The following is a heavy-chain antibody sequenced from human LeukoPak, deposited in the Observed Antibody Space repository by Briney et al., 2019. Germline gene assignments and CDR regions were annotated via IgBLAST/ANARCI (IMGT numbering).Heavy chain of an antibody. D-gene: IGHD1-26*01. V-gene: IGHV3-53*01. CDR2: IYSGGST. J-gene: IGHJ4*02. CDR3: AGRGRFSSGSYNY. Sequence: GGSLRLSCAASGFTVSSNYMSWVRQAPGKGLEWVSVIYSGGSTYYADSVKGRFTISRDNSKNTLYLQMNSLRAEDTAVYYCAGRGRFSSGSYNYWGQGTLVTVSS. CDR1: GFTVSSNY.